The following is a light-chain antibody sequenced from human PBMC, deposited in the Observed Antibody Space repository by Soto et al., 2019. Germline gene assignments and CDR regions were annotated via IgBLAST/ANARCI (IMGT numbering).Light chain of an antibody. CDR2: SAS. Sequence: DIQMTQSPSTLSGSLGDRVTITCRASQTISSWLAWYQQKPGKAPKLLIYSASSLQSGVPSRFSGSGSGTDFTLTITSLQPEDVATYYCQQSFRSPPFGQGTRLEIK. CDR1: QTISSW. CDR3: QQSFRSPP. J-gene: IGKJ5*01. V-gene: IGKV1-39*01.